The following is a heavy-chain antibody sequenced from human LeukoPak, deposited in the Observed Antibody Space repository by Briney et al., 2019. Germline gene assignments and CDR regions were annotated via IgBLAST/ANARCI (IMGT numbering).Heavy chain of an antibody. CDR3: ARWGGRCSGGSCYWYWFDP. CDR2: IYHSGST. V-gene: IGHV4-30-2*01. J-gene: IGHJ5*02. D-gene: IGHD2-15*01. Sequence: SETLSLTCAVSGGSISSGGYYWSWIRQPPGKGLEWIGYIYHSGSTYYNPSLKSRVTISVDRSKNQFSLKLSSVTAADTAVYYCARWGGRCSGGSCYWYWFDPWGQGTLVTVSS. CDR1: GGSISSGGYY.